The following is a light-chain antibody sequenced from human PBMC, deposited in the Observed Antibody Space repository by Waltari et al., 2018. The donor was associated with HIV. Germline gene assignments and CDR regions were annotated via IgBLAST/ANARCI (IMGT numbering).Light chain of an antibody. V-gene: IGLV2-8*01. CDR1: NSDIGGYNY. Sequence: QSALTQPPSASGSPGQSVTISCTGTNSDIGGYNYVSWYQQHPGKAPKLVISGVTKRPSGGPGRCSGSKSGTTASLTVSGLQAEDEADYYCSSYANKNGFYVVFGGGTRLTVL. CDR2: GVT. J-gene: IGLJ2*01. CDR3: SSYANKNGFYVV.